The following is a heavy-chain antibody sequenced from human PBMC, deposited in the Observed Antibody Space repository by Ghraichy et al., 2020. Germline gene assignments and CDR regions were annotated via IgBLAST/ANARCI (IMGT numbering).Heavy chain of an antibody. CDR2: MNPNSGNT. CDR1: GYTFTSYD. Sequence: ASVKVSCKASGYTFTSYDINWVRQATGQGLEWMGWMNPNSGNTGYAQKFQGRVTMTRNTSISTAYMELSSLRSEDTAVYYCAAYYDFWSGPSPRMDVWGQGTTVTVSS. J-gene: IGHJ6*02. D-gene: IGHD3-3*01. CDR3: AAYYDFWSGPSPRMDV. V-gene: IGHV1-8*01.